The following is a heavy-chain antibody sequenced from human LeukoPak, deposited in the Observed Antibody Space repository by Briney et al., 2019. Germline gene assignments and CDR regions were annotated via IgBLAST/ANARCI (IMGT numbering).Heavy chain of an antibody. CDR1: GFTFSSYG. CDR3: AKERGATPDY. CDR2: ISYDGSNK. D-gene: IGHD1-26*01. V-gene: IGHV3-30*18. J-gene: IGHJ4*02. Sequence: GGSLRLSCAASGFTFSSYGMHWVRQAPGKGLEWVAVISYDGSNKYYADSVKGRFTISRDNSKNTLYLQMNSLRAEDTAVYYCAKERGATPDYWGQGTLVTVSS.